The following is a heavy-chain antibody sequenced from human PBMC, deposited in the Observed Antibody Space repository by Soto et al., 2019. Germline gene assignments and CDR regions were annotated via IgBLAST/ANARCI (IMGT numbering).Heavy chain of an antibody. D-gene: IGHD3-16*02. V-gene: IGHV1-69*06. CDR3: ARAPRGHYDYVWGSYRFDY. CDR1: GGTFSSDA. Sequence: ASVKVSCKASGGTFSSDAISWVGQAPGQGLEWMGGIITIFGTANYAQKFEGRVTITADKSTSTAFIELSSLRSEDTDVYYCARAPRGHYDYVWGSYRFDYWGQGTLVTASS. J-gene: IGHJ4*02. CDR2: IITIFGTA.